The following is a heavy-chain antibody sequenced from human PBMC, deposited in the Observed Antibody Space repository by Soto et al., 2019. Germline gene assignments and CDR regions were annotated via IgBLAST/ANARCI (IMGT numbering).Heavy chain of an antibody. V-gene: IGHV4-39*01. CDR2: FFCSVIL. Sequence: SETLSLTCTFSGGSLKSGPYFWGWMRQPPGVVLDCMWIFFCSVILYFNPSLTSRVTFSVDTSKYQFSLKLNSVTAADTAVYYCALHQYTGPTATGRFDPWGQGTLVTVSS. D-gene: IGHD2-21*02. J-gene: IGHJ5*02. CDR1: GGSLKSGPYF. CDR3: ALHQYTGPTATGRFDP.